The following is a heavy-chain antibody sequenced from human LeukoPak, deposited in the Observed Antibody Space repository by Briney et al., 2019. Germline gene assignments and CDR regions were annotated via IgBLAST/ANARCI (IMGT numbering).Heavy chain of an antibody. J-gene: IGHJ5*02. CDR1: GGTFSSYA. V-gene: IGHV1-69*13. CDR3: ARDHQGMLNWFDP. Sequence: GASVTVSCKASGGTFSSYAISWVRQAPGQGLEWMGGIIPIFGTANYAQKFQGRVTITADESTSTAYMELSSLRSEDTAVYYCARDHQGMLNWFDPWGQGTLVTVSS. CDR2: IIPIFGTA. D-gene: IGHD2-2*01.